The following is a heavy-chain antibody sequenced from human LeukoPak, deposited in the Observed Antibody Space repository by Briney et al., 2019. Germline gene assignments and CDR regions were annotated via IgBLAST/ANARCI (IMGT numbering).Heavy chain of an antibody. D-gene: IGHD2-2*01. CDR1: GFTFSSYA. CDR2: MSYDGSNE. CDR3: ARDSVPAAIYDYGMDV. V-gene: IGHV3-30*04. Sequence: GGSLRLSCAASGFTFSSYAMHWVRQAPGKGLEWVAVMSYDGSNEYYVDSVKGRFTISRDNSKNTLYLQMNSLRVEDTAVYYCARDSVPAAIYDYGMDVWGQGTTVTVSS. J-gene: IGHJ6*02.